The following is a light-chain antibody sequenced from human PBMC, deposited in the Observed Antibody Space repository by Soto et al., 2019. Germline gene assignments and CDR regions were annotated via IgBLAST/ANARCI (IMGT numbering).Light chain of an antibody. CDR1: ESVSGA. Sequence: EIVLTQSPATLSLSPGERVTLSCRASESVSGALAWYQQKPGQAPRLLIYGASTRATSFPARFSGSGSGTDFTLTISSLQSEDFAVYYCQQYNNWPWTFGQGTKLDI. CDR3: QQYNNWPWT. V-gene: IGKV3-15*01. CDR2: GAS. J-gene: IGKJ1*01.